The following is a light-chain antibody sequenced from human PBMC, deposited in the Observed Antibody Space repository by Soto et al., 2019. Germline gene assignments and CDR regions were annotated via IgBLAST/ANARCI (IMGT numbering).Light chain of an antibody. J-gene: IGKJ1*01. CDR3: QQYNNWPPVT. CDR2: GAS. CDR1: QSVSSN. Sequence: EIVLTQSPATLSVSPGERARLSCRASQSVSSNLAWYQQKPGQAPRLLIYGASTRATGIPARFSGSGSGTEFTLTISSLQSEDFAVYYCQQYNNWPPVTFGQGTKVDI. V-gene: IGKV3-15*01.